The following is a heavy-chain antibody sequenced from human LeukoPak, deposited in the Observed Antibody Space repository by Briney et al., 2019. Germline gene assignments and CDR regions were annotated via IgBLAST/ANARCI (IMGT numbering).Heavy chain of an antibody. D-gene: IGHD1-26*01. Sequence: GESLKISCKGSGYSFTSYWIGWVRQMPGKGLEWMGIIYPGDSDTRYSPSFQGQVTISADKSISTAYLQWSSLKASDTAMYYCASIQWELRGEGAFDIWGQGTMVTVSS. CDR2: IYPGDSDT. V-gene: IGHV5-51*01. CDR1: GYSFTSYW. CDR3: ASIQWELRGEGAFDI. J-gene: IGHJ3*02.